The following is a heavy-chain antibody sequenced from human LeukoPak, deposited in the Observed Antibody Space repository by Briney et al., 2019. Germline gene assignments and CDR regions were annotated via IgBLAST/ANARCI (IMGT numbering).Heavy chain of an antibody. V-gene: IGHV3-9*01. Sequence: PGGSLRLSCAASGFTFDDYAMHWVRQVPGKGLEWVSGISWNSGSIGYADSVKGRFTISRDNAKNSLYLQMNSLRAEDTALYYCAKGGLYSSYYFDHWGQGTLVTVSS. CDR1: GFTFDDYA. CDR2: ISWNSGSI. D-gene: IGHD4-11*01. J-gene: IGHJ4*02. CDR3: AKGGLYSSYYFDH.